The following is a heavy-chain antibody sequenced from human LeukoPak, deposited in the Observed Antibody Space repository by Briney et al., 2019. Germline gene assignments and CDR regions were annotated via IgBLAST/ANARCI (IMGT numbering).Heavy chain of an antibody. J-gene: IGHJ6*03. CDR2: IYYSGST. D-gene: IGHD5-18*01. CDR3: ARDRYSYVAFYYYYYMDV. V-gene: IGHV4-39*07. CDR1: GGSISSSSYY. Sequence: SETLSLTCTVSGGSISSSSYYWGWIRQPPGKGLEWIGSIYYSGSTYYNPSLKSRVTISVDTSKNQFSLKLSSVTAADTAVYYCARDRYSYVAFYYYYYMDVWGKGTSVTVSS.